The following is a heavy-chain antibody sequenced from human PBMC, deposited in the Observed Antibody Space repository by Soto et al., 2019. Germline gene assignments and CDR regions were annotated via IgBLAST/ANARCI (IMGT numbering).Heavy chain of an antibody. D-gene: IGHD1-26*01. J-gene: IGHJ4*02. CDR3: ARDAVGATAPFDY. CDR2: ISYDGSNK. Sequence: QVQLVESGGGVVQPGRSLRLSCAASGFTFSSYAMHWVRQAPGKGLEWVAVISYDGSNKYYADSVKGRFTISRDNSKNTLYLQMNSLRAEDTAVYYCARDAVGATAPFDYWGQGTLVTVSS. CDR1: GFTFSSYA. V-gene: IGHV3-30-3*01.